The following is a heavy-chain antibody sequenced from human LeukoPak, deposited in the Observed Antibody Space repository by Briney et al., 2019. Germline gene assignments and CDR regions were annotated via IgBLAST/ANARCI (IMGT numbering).Heavy chain of an antibody. CDR2: IKSKTYGGTT. CDR3: TTEGYGDAFDI. J-gene: IGHJ3*02. Sequence: GGSLRLSCAASGFTFSNAWMNWVRQAPGKGLEWVGRIKSKTYGGTTDYAAPVKGRFTISRDDSKKTLYLQMSSLKTEDTAAYYCTTEGYGDAFDIWGQGTMVTVSS. D-gene: IGHD5-18*01. V-gene: IGHV3-15*07. CDR1: GFTFSNAW.